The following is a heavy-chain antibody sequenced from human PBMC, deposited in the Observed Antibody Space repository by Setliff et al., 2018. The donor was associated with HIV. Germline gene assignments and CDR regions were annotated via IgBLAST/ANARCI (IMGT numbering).Heavy chain of an antibody. D-gene: IGHD3-9*01. J-gene: IGHJ3*01. V-gene: IGHV1-2*02. CDR1: GYIFRDYY. CDR3: AGPFDVGPYPRPIDGLDL. CDR2: INPNSGGS. Sequence: ASVKVSCKASGYIFRDYYIHWVRQAPGQGLEWMGWINPNSGGSKYAEAFQGRVTMTGDTSIRTAFMELSGLTSDDTAAYYCAGPFDVGPYPRPIDGLDLWGQGTRVTVSS.